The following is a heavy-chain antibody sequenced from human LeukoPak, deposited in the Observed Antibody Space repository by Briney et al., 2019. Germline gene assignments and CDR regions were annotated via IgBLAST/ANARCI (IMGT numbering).Heavy chain of an antibody. CDR2: ITGDGGSA. CDR1: GFTFSTYA. D-gene: IGHD2-21*02. J-gene: IGHJ4*02. Sequence: GGSLRLSCVASGFTFSTYAMHWVRQAPGKGLEYVSAITGDGGSAYYANSVKGRFTISRDNSKNTLYLQMGSLRAEDMAVYYCARGKGVFCGGDCSALDYWGQGTLVTVSS. CDR3: ARGKGVFCGGDCSALDY. V-gene: IGHV3-64*01.